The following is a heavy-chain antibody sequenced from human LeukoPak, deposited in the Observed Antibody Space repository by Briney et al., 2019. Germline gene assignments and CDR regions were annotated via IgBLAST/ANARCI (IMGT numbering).Heavy chain of an antibody. CDR3: AGAAAGTSGWYDP. Sequence: PGGSLRLSCAASGFTFNSYCMSWVRQAPWKGLQWVANIKQDGREKYYVDSVKGRFTISRDNAKNSLYLQMNSLRAEDTAVYYCAGAAAGTSGWYDPWGQGTLVTVSS. J-gene: IGHJ5*02. CDR1: GFTFNSYC. CDR2: IKQDGREK. V-gene: IGHV3-7*03. D-gene: IGHD6-13*01.